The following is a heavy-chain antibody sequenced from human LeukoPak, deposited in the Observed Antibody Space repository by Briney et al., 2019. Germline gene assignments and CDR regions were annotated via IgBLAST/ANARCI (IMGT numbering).Heavy chain of an antibody. CDR1: GFTFSSYA. Sequence: GGSLRLSCAASGFTFSSYATSWVRQAPGKGLEWVSAISGSGGSTYYADSVKGRFTISRDNSKNTLYLQMNSLRAEDTAVYSCAKDSQLSPAFDIWGQGTMVTVSS. D-gene: IGHD1-1*01. V-gene: IGHV3-23*01. J-gene: IGHJ3*02. CDR3: AKDSQLSPAFDI. CDR2: ISGSGGST.